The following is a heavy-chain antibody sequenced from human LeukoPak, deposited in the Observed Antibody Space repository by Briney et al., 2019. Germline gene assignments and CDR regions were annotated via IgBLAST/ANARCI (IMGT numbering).Heavy chain of an antibody. Sequence: SETLSLTCTVYGGSFSDYFWGWIRQPPGEGLEWIGEINDAGTTNYNPSLMSRVTIPMDKSKKQFSLIMRSVTAADTAVYYCARFSRITWGDWGDAFDIWGQGAVVTVSS. CDR1: GGSFSDYF. J-gene: IGHJ3*02. D-gene: IGHD2-21*02. V-gene: IGHV4-34*01. CDR2: INDAGTT. CDR3: ARFSRITWGDWGDAFDI.